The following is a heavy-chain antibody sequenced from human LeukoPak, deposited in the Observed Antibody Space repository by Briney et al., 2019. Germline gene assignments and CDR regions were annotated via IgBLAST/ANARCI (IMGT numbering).Heavy chain of an antibody. CDR2: IHYSGST. D-gene: IGHD3-10*01. CDR1: GGSISGDGYH. V-gene: IGHV4-39*01. CDR3: ARTSHSGYMVRGVLYYGMDV. Sequence: PSETLSLTCSVSGGSISGDGYHWGWIRRPPGKRLEWIGSIHYSGSTCYKTSLKSRVTIDVDTSKNQFSLKLSSVTAADTAVYYCARTSHSGYMVRGVLYYGMDVWGQGTTVTVSS. J-gene: IGHJ6*02.